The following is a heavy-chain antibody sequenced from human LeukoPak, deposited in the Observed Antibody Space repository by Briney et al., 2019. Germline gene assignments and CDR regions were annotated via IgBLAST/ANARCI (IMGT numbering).Heavy chain of an antibody. CDR2: IYHSGST. D-gene: IGHD3-22*01. CDR3: ARAVGDSSGYH. J-gene: IGHJ3*01. CDR1: GCSISSSNW. Sequence: SGPLSLPCAVSGCSISSSNWWSWVRPPPGKGLEWIGEIYHSGSTNYNPSLKSRVTISVDKSKNQFSLKLSSVTAADTAVYYCARAVGDSSGYHWGQGTMVTVSS. V-gene: IGHV4-4*02.